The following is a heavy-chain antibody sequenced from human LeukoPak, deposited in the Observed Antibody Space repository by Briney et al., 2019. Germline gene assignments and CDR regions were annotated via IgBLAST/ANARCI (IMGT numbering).Heavy chain of an antibody. V-gene: IGHV3-23*01. J-gene: IGHJ4*02. CDR3: AILVRGVSLLGH. D-gene: IGHD3-10*01. Sequence: GGSLRLSCAASGFAFSSYAMSWVRQAPGKGLEWVSAISGSGGSTYYADSVKGRFTISRDNSKNTLYLQMNSLRAEDTAVYYCAILVRGVSLLGHWGQGTLVTVSS. CDR2: ISGSGGST. CDR1: GFAFSSYA.